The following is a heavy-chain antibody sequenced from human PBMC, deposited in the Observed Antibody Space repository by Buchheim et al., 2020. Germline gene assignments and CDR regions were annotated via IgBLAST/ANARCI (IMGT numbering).Heavy chain of an antibody. J-gene: IGHJ4*02. CDR1: GFTFSSYG. Sequence: QVQLVESGGGVVQPGRSLRLFCAASGFTFSSYGMHWARHAPGKGLEWVADISYDGSNKYYADSVKGRLTISRDKSKNTLYLQMNSLRAEDTAVYYCSSNSRSRTSHYFDYWGQGTL. CDR3: SSNSRSRTSHYFDY. CDR2: ISYDGSNK. D-gene: IGHD4-23*01. V-gene: IGHV3-30*03.